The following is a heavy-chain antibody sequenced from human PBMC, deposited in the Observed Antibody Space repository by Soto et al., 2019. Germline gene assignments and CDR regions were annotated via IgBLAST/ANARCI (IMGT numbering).Heavy chain of an antibody. CDR1: GGSVSTYQ. V-gene: IGHV4-59*02. CDR3: GRDGMGPFHY. CDR2: TSDSGNT. J-gene: IGHJ4*02. Sequence: QVQLQESGPGLLKPSETLSLTCTISGGSVSTYQWNWIRQPPGKELEWSGLTSDSGNTNYNPSLKSRVAMAVDTSKNQFSLTLSSVTAADPAVYYCGRDGMGPFHYWGQGTLVTVSS. D-gene: IGHD1-1*01.